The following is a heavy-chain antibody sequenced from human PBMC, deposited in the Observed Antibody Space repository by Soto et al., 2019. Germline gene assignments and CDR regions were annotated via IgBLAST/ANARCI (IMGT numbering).Heavy chain of an antibody. J-gene: IGHJ4*02. D-gene: IGHD1-26*01. Sequence: QVQLVQSGAEVKKPGASVKVSCKASGYTFTSYDINWVRQATGQGLEWMGWMNPNSGNTGYAQKFQGRVTMTRNTSISTAYMELSSLRSEDTAVYYCARSPWEPQDRGSYTNAWYYFDYWGQGTLVTVSS. V-gene: IGHV1-8*01. CDR1: GYTFTSYD. CDR3: ARSPWEPQDRGSYTNAWYYFDY. CDR2: MNPNSGNT.